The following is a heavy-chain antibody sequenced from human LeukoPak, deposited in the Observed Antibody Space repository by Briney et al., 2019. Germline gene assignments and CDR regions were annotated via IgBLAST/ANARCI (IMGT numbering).Heavy chain of an antibody. CDR2: IIPIFGTA. Sequence: GASVKVSCKASGGTFSSYAISWVRQAPGQGLEWMGGIIPIFGTANYAQKFQGRVTITADESTSTAYMELSSLRSEDTAVHYCARAFGIYYDSSGYYDYWGQGTLVTVSS. CDR3: ARAFGIYYDSSGYYDY. CDR1: GGTFSSYA. V-gene: IGHV1-69*13. J-gene: IGHJ4*02. D-gene: IGHD3-22*01.